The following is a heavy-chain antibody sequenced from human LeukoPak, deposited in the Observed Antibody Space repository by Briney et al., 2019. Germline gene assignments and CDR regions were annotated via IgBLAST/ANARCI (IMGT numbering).Heavy chain of an antibody. V-gene: IGHV3-23*01. CDR2: ISGSGGST. Sequence: GGSLRLSCAASGFTFSSYAMSWVRQAPGKGLEWVSAISGSGGSTYYADSVKGRFTISRDNSKNTLYLQVNSLRAEDTAIYYCAKDQGLIVVSKPDYWGQGTLVTVSS. D-gene: IGHD1-26*01. CDR1: GFTFSSYA. J-gene: IGHJ4*02. CDR3: AKDQGLIVVSKPDY.